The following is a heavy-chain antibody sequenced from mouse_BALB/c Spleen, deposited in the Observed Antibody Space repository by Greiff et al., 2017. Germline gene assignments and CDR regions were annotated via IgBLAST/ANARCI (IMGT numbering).Heavy chain of an antibody. Sequence: EVQLVESGGGLVKPGGSLKLSCAASGFTFSSYAMSWVRQTPEKRLEWVATISSGGSYTYYPDSVKGRFTISRDNAKNTLYLQMSSLRSEDTAMYYCAGMITWYFDVWGAGTTVTVSS. CDR3: AGMITWYFDV. J-gene: IGHJ1*01. CDR1: GFTFSSYA. D-gene: IGHD2-4*01. V-gene: IGHV5-9-3*01. CDR2: ISSGGSYT.